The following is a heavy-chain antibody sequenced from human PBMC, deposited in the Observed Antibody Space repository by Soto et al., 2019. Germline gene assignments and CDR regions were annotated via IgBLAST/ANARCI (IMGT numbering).Heavy chain of an antibody. J-gene: IGHJ4*02. CDR1: GGTFSTYA. V-gene: IGHV1-69*06. Sequence: QVQLVQSGAEVKKPGSSVKVSCKASGGTFSTYAISWVRQAPGQGLEWMAEIIPIFGTATYAQRFRGRVTITADTSTTTAYVEMGGLRSDDTAVYYCARGRKTNRPVPPYDFEYWGQGALVTVSS. CDR2: IIPIFGTA. D-gene: IGHD1-7*01. CDR3: ARGRKTNRPVPPYDFEY.